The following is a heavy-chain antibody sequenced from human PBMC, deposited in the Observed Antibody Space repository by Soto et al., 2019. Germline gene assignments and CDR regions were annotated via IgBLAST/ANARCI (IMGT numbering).Heavy chain of an antibody. CDR2: IVPIFGTA. D-gene: IGHD3-10*01. J-gene: IGHJ4*02. Sequence: QVHLVQSGAEVKKPGSSVKVSCKASGGTFNSHAFNWVRQAPGQGLEWMGGIVPIFGTANYAQKFQCRVMINADESTRPVYLELSSLSSEDTAVYYCARDLEFRDGNISHLDYWGQGTLVTVSS. CDR1: GGTFNSHA. CDR3: ARDLEFRDGNISHLDY. V-gene: IGHV1-69*01.